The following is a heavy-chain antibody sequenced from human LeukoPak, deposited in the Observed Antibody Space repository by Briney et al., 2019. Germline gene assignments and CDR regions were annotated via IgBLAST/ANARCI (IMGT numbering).Heavy chain of an antibody. J-gene: IGHJ6*03. D-gene: IGHD3-10*01. CDR2: MNPNSGNT. V-gene: IGHV1-8*01. CDR3: ARGPGEIIYYYYYMDV. Sequence: ASVKASCKASGYTFTSYDINWVRQATGQGLEWMGWMNPNSGNTGYAQKFQGRVTMTRNNSISTAYMELSSLRSEDTAVYYCARGPGEIIYYYYYMDVWGKGTTVTVSS. CDR1: GYTFTSYD.